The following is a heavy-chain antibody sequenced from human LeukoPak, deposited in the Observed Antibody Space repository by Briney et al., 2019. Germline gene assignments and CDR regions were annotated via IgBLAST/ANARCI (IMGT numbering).Heavy chain of an antibody. V-gene: IGHV4-59*01. D-gene: IGHD5-18*01. CDR1: GDSSSHSY. Sequence: SETLSLTCTVSGDSSSHSYWSWIRQTPGNGLEWIGYIYHSGSVNYNPSLRSRVTISVDSSKNQFSLKLSSVTAADTAVYYCARTTEGGYTYDYFYYYYMDVWGKGTTVTISS. CDR3: ARTTEGGYTYDYFYYYYMDV. J-gene: IGHJ6*03. CDR2: IYHSGSV.